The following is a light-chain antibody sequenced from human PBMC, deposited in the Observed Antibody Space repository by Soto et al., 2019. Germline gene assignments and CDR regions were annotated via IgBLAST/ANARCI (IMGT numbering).Light chain of an antibody. J-gene: IGKJ4*01. CDR1: QSVGGY. V-gene: IGKV3-11*01. Sequence: EIVLTQSPATLSLSPGERATLSCRASQSVGGYLDWYQQKPGLAPRLLIYDASNRASGIPARSSGSGSGTDFTLTISSLEPEDLAVYYCHQRSNWPPLTFGGGTKVEIK. CDR2: DAS. CDR3: HQRSNWPPLT.